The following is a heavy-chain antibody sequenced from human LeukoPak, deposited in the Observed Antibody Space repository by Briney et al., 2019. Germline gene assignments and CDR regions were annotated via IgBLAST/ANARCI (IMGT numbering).Heavy chain of an antibody. J-gene: IGHJ3*02. Sequence: ASVKVSCKASGYTFTGYYMHWVRQAPGQGLEWMGRINPNSGGTNYAQKFQGRVTMTRDTSISTAYMELSRLRSDDTAVYCCARETYYNAFDIWGQGTMVTVSS. CDR3: ARETYYNAFDI. CDR2: INPNSGGT. CDR1: GYTFTGYY. D-gene: IGHD3-22*01. V-gene: IGHV1-2*06.